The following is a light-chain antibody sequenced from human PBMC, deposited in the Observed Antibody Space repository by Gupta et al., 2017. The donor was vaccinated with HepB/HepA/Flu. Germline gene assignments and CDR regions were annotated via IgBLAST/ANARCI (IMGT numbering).Light chain of an antibody. CDR1: QRINNW. CDR2: AGS. Sequence: DIQMTQSPSTLSASVGDRVTVTCRASQRINNWLAWYQKKPGKAPTVLIYAGSNLETGVPSRFSGSGSGTEFTLTITGLQPDDFATYYCQQYNSYPWTFGQGTKVEI. J-gene: IGKJ1*01. V-gene: IGKV1-5*03. CDR3: QQYNSYPWT.